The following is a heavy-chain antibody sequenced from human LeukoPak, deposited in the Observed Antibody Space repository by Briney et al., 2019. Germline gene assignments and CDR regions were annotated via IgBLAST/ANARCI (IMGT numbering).Heavy chain of an antibody. J-gene: IGHJ3*02. CDR1: GGTFSSYA. Sequence: SVTVSCKASGGTFSSYAISWVRQAPGQGLEWMGRIIPILGIANYAQKFQGRVTITADKSTSTAYMELSSLRSEDTAVYYCASPPGEGRDGYKGAFGIWGQGTMVTVSS. V-gene: IGHV1-69*04. CDR2: IIPILGIA. CDR3: ASPPGEGRDGYKGAFGI. D-gene: IGHD5-24*01.